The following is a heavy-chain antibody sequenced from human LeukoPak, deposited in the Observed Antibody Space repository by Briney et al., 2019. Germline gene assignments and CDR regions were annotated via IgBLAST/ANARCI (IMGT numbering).Heavy chain of an antibody. Sequence: PSETLSLTCTVSGGSISSGGNYWSWLRQLPGKGLEWIGYIYYVGNTNYNPSLKSRLSMSVDMSKNQFSLSLTSVTAADTAVYYCARVEVIGSTRYFDYWGQGAMVSVSS. CDR3: ARVEVIGSTRYFDY. D-gene: IGHD3-16*02. V-gene: IGHV4-31*03. CDR1: GGSISSGGNY. J-gene: IGHJ4*02. CDR2: IYYVGNT.